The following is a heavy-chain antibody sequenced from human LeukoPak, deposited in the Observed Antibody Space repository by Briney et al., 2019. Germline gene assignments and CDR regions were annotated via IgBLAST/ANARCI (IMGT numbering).Heavy chain of an antibody. J-gene: IGHJ3*02. D-gene: IGHD2-2*01. V-gene: IGHV4-59*01. Sequence: SETLSLTCTVSGGYISSYYWSWIRQPPGKGLEWIGYIYYSGSTNYNPSLKSRVTISVDTSKNQFSLKLSSVTAADTAVYYCARHDDIVVVPSIWGQGTMVTVSS. CDR2: IYYSGST. CDR3: ARHDDIVVVPSI. CDR1: GGYISSYY.